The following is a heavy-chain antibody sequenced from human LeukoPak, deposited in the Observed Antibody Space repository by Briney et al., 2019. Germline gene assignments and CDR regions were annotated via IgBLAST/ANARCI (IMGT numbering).Heavy chain of an antibody. J-gene: IGHJ4*02. D-gene: IGHD5-12*01. V-gene: IGHV3-23*01. CDR3: AKVRGYSGYEPIDY. CDR2: ISGSGGST. CDR1: GFTFSSYA. Sequence: QTGGSLRLPCAASGFTFSSYAMSWVRQAPGKGLEWVSAISGSGGSTYYADSVKGRFTISRDNSKNTLYLQMNSLRAEDTAVYYCAKVRGYSGYEPIDYWGQGTLVTVSS.